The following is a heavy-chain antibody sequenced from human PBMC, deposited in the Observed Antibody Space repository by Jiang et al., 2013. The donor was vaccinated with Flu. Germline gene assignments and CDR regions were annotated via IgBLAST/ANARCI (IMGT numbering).Heavy chain of an antibody. CDR1: GYTFTSYD. V-gene: IGHV1-8*01. J-gene: IGHJ4*02. Sequence: GYTFTSYDINWVRQATGQGLEWMGWMNPNSGNTGYAQKFQGRVTMTRNTSISTAYMELSSLRSEDTAVYYCARIPSIAARQDFDYWGQGTLVTVSS. CDR3: ARIPSIAARQDFDY. CDR2: MNPNSGNT. D-gene: IGHD6-6*01.